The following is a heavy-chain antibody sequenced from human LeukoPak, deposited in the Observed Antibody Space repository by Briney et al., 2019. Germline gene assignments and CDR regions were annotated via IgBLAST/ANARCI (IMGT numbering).Heavy chain of an antibody. Sequence: SETLSLTCSVSGGSISSHYWSWIRQPPGKGLEWIGYIYYTGTTNYKPSLKSRVTISVDTPKNQFSLNLTSVTAADTAVYYCARAYSSSSGRPFDYWGQGTLVTVSS. V-gene: IGHV4-59*11. CDR3: ARAYSSSSGRPFDY. J-gene: IGHJ4*02. CDR1: GGSISSHY. CDR2: IYYTGTT. D-gene: IGHD6-6*01.